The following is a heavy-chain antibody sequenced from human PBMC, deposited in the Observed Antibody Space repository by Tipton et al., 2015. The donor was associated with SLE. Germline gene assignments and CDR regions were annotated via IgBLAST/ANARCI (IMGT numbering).Heavy chain of an antibody. CDR2: IYPRDSDT. D-gene: IGHD7-27*01. CDR1: GYSFPDYW. Sequence: QSGAEVKKAGESLKISCKGFGYSFPDYWIGWVRQMPGKGLEWMGIIYPRDSDTRYSPSFKGQVTISVDKSISTAYLQWSSLKASDTAMYYCTKHGDKFRYGYWGQGTLVTVSS. CDR3: TKHGDKFRYGY. J-gene: IGHJ4*02. V-gene: IGHV5-51*01.